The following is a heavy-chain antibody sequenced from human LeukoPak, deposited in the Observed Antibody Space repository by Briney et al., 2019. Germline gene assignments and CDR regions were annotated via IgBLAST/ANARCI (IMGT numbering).Heavy chain of an antibody. J-gene: IGHJ6*03. CDR1: GGSISSYY. D-gene: IGHD6-13*01. V-gene: IGHV4-59*01. Sequence: PSETLSLTCTVSGGSISSYYWSWIRQPPGKGLEWIGYIYYSGSTNYNPSLKSRVTISVDTSKNQFSLKLSSVTAADTAVYYCARDGGAAAAYYYYYYYMDVWGKGTTVTISS. CDR2: IYYSGST. CDR3: ARDGGAAAAYYYYYYYMDV.